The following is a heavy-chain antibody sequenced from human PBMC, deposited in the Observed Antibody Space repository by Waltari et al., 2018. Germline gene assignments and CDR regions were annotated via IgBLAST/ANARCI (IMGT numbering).Heavy chain of an antibody. V-gene: IGHV3-7*01. CDR2: IKQDGSEK. Sequence: AASGFTFSSYWMSWVRQAPGTGLEWVANIKQDGSEKYYVDSVKGRFTISRDNAKNSLYLQMNSLRAEDTAVYYCARDRLLIRGYSGYDTHYYYYYGMDVWGQGTTVTVSS. J-gene: IGHJ6*02. D-gene: IGHD5-12*01. CDR3: ARDRLLIRGYSGYDTHYYYYYGMDV. CDR1: GFTFSSYW.